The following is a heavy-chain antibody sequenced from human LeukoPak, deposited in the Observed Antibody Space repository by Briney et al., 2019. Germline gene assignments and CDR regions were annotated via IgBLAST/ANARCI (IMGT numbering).Heavy chain of an antibody. Sequence: GGSLRLSCAASGFTFSEFAMSWVRQAPGKGLEWVSSITSRGDGTYYADSGKGRFSISRDNSKSTLYLQMISLRADDTAVYYCAKDRPNYYGPRGDYYKRDGDYWGQGTLVTVSS. D-gene: IGHD3-10*01. V-gene: IGHV3-23*01. CDR3: AKDRPNYYGPRGDYYKRDGDY. CDR1: GFTFSEFA. CDR2: ITSRGDGT. J-gene: IGHJ4*02.